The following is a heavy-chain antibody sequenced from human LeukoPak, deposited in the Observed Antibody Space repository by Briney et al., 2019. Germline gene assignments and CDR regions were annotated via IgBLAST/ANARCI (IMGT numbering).Heavy chain of an antibody. D-gene: IGHD3-22*01. Sequence: GGSLRLSCAASGFTFSSYGMHWIRQAPGKGLEWVAVISYDGSNKYYADSVKGRFTISRDNSKNTLYLQMNSLRAEDTAVYYCAKVPQDGYSYDSSGYIGPWGQGTLVTVSS. CDR1: GFTFSSYG. CDR3: AKVPQDGYSYDSSGYIGP. V-gene: IGHV3-30*18. CDR2: ISYDGSNK. J-gene: IGHJ5*02.